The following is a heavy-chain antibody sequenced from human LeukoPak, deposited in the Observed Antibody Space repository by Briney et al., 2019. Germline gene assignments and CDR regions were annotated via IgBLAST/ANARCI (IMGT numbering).Heavy chain of an antibody. CDR1: GYTFTSYA. J-gene: IGHJ4*02. CDR3: ARDGRSTSWSE. Sequence: ASVKVSCKASGYTFTSYAMHWVRQAPGQRLEWMGWINACNGNTKYSQKFQGRVTITRDTSASTAYMELSSLRSEDTAVYYCARDGRSTSWSEWGQGTLVTVSS. V-gene: IGHV1-3*01. D-gene: IGHD2-2*01. CDR2: INACNGNT.